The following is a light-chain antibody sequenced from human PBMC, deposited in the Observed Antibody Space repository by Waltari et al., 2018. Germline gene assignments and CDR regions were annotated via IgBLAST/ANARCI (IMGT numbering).Light chain of an antibody. CDR3: QQYNNPYT. V-gene: IGKV3-15*01. CDR1: QSVSSN. J-gene: IGKJ2*01. CDR2: GAS. Sequence: EIVMTQSPATLSVSPGERATLSCRASQSVSSNLAWYQQKPGQAPRLLIYGASTRATGIPARFSGSGSGTEFTLTISSLQSEDFAVYYCQQYNNPYTFGQGTKVEIK.